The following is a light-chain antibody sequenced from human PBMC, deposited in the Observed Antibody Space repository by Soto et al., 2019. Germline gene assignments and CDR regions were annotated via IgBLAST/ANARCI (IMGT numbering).Light chain of an antibody. CDR3: QHYNNWPPMA. Sequence: EIVMTQSPATLSVSPGERATLSCRASQSVSSNLAWYQQKPGQAPRLLIYGASTRATGIPARFSGSGSGTEFNLTISSLQSEDFAVYYCQHYNNWPPMAFGQGTKVEIK. CDR2: GAS. V-gene: IGKV3-15*01. J-gene: IGKJ1*01. CDR1: QSVSSN.